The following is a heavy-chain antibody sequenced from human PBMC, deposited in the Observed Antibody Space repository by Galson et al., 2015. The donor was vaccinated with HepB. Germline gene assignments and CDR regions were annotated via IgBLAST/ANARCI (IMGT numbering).Heavy chain of an antibody. D-gene: IGHD2-15*01. V-gene: IGHV1-18*01. CDR3: ARGGVVEVVGGTQNKWSDP. Sequence: SVKVSCKASGYTFTTYTINWVRQAPGQGLEWMGWINTYSGTTKYAQNLQDRVTMTTDTFSKTAYMELTSLRSDDTAMYYCARGGVVEVVGGTQNKWSDPWGPGTLVTVSS. CDR1: GYTFTTYT. CDR2: INTYSGTT. J-gene: IGHJ5*02.